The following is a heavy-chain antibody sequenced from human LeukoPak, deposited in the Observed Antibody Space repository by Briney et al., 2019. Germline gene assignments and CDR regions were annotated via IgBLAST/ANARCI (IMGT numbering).Heavy chain of an antibody. CDR3: ARDTRYNYPYYFDY. V-gene: IGHV1-18*01. J-gene: IGHJ4*02. CDR2: ISAYNGNT. Sequence: ASVKVSCKASGYTFTSYGISWVRQAPGQGLEWMGWISAYNGNTNYAQKLQGRVTMTTDASTSTAYMELRGLRSDDTAVYYCARDTRYNYPYYFDYWGQGTLVTVSS. D-gene: IGHD1-20*01. CDR1: GYTFTSYG.